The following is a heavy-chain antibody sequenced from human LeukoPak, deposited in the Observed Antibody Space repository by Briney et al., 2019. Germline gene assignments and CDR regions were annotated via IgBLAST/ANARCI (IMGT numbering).Heavy chain of an antibody. CDR1: GGSFSGYY. D-gene: IGHD5-24*01. CDR3: AGAVEMATAFDY. V-gene: IGHV4-34*01. CDR2: INHSGST. Sequence: SETLSLTFCVYGGSFSGYYWSWIRQPPGKGLEWIGEINHSGSTNYNPSLKSRVTISVDTSKNQFPLKLSSVTAADTAVYYCAGAVEMATAFDYWGQGTLVTVSS. J-gene: IGHJ4*02.